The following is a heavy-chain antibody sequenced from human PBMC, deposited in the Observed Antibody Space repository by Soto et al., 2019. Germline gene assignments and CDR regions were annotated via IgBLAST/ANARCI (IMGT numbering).Heavy chain of an antibody. J-gene: IGHJ6*02. V-gene: IGHV3-33*01. D-gene: IGHD2-2*02. Sequence: GGSLRLSCAASGFTFSSYGMHWVRQAPGKGLEWVAVIWYDGSNKYYADSVKGRFTISRDNSKNTLYLQMNSLRAEDTAVYYCAREDIVVVPAAIPTYYYGMDVWGQGTTVTVSS. CDR3: AREDIVVVPAAIPTYYYGMDV. CDR1: GFTFSSYG. CDR2: IWYDGSNK.